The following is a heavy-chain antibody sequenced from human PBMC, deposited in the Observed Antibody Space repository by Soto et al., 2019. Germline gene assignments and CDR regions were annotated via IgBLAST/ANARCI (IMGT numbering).Heavy chain of an antibody. V-gene: IGHV3-33*01. CDR3: ARATYFYDSSGYSGYGLDV. D-gene: IGHD3-22*01. Sequence: QVQLVESGGGVVQPGRSLRLSCVASGFTFSSYGMHWVRQAPGKGLEWVAVIWYDGSKKYYTDSVKGRFTISRDNSENTLYVEINSVRAEDTAVYYCARATYFYDSSGYSGYGLDVWGQGTTVTVSS. CDR2: IWYDGSKK. J-gene: IGHJ6*02. CDR1: GFTFSSYG.